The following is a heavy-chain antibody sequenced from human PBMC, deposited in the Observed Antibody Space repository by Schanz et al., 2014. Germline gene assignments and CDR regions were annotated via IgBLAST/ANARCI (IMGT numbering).Heavy chain of an antibody. V-gene: IGHV3-74*02. CDR2: INGDGSNT. CDR1: GFSFSSYA. CDR3: VSSGSYSSYAF. Sequence: VQLVDSGGGLVKPGGSLRLSCATSGFSFSSYAINWVRQAPGKGLEWVSRINGDGSNTNYADSVKGRFTISRDNAKNTLYLQMNSLSAEDTAVYHCVSSGSYSSYAFWGQGTLVTVSS. J-gene: IGHJ4*02. D-gene: IGHD3-10*01.